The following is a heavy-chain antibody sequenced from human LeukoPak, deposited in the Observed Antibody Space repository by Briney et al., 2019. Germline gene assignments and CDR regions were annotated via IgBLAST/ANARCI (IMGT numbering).Heavy chain of an antibody. J-gene: IGHJ4*02. D-gene: IGHD4-23*01. CDR1: GGSISSYQ. Sequence: ETLSLTCTVSGGSISSYQWSWIRQPPGKGLEWIGNIYYSGSANYNPSLKSRVTISVDTSKNQFSLKLSPVTAADTAVYYCARVGVDYSGNIIKYFFDYWGQGTLVTVSS. V-gene: IGHV4-59*01. CDR3: ARVGVDYSGNIIKYFFDY. CDR2: IYYSGSA.